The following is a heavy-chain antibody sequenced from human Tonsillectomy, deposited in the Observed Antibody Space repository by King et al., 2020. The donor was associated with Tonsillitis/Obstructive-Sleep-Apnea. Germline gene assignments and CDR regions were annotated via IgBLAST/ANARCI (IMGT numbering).Heavy chain of an antibody. Sequence: QLQESGPGLVKPSETLSLTCTVSGGSISSYYWSWIRQPPGKGLEWIGYIYYSGSPNYNPSLKSRVTISVDTSKNQFSLKLNSVTAADTAFYYCAREMRGLACAGMWGYFQHWGRGTLVTVSS. D-gene: IGHD3-3*02. CDR3: AREMRGLACAGMWGYFQH. CDR2: IYYSGSP. J-gene: IGHJ1*01. V-gene: IGHV4-59*01. CDR1: GGSISSYY.